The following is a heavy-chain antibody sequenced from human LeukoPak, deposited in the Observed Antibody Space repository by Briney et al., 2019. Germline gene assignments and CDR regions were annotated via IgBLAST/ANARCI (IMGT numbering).Heavy chain of an antibody. CDR1: GYSITSGYY. CDR2: IYHSGST. V-gene: IGHV4-38-2*01. CDR3: AARGISWYFDL. J-gene: IGHJ2*01. D-gene: IGHD3-16*01. Sequence: PSETLSHTCAVSGYSITSGYYWGWIRQPPGKGLGWIGSIYHSGSTYYNPSLKSRVTISVDTSKNQFSLKLTSVTAADTAVYYRAARGISWYFDLWGRGTLVTVSS.